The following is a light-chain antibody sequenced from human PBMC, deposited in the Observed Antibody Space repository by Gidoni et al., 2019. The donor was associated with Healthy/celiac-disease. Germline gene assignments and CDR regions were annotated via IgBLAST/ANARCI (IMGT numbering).Light chain of an antibody. V-gene: IGLV6-57*02. CDR3: QSYDSSNFWV. CDR2: EDN. J-gene: IGLJ3*02. CDR1: SGSIASNY. Sequence: NFMLTHPPSLSDSPGTAVTISCTGSSGSIASNYVQWYQQRPGSAPTTVIYEDNQRPSGVPDRFSGSIDSSSNSASLTISGLKTEDEADYYCQSYDSSNFWVFGGGTKLTVL.